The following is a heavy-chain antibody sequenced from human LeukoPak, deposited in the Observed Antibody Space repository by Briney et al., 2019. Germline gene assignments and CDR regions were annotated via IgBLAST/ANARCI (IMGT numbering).Heavy chain of an antibody. J-gene: IGHJ5*02. CDR2: VSGSGRST. D-gene: IGHD6-13*01. Sequence: GGSLRLSCAASGFSFSNYAMGWVRQAPGKGLEWVSSVSGSGRSTYYADSVKGWFTISRDNSTNTVYLQMSSLRAEDTAVYYCAKSNGYRVYNWFDPWGQGTLVTVSS. CDR1: GFSFSNYA. V-gene: IGHV3-23*01. CDR3: AKSNGYRVYNWFDP.